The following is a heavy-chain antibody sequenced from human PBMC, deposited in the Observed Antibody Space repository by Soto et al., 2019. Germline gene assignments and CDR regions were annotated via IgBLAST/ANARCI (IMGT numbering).Heavy chain of an antibody. CDR1: GYTFTSYG. CDR2: ISAYNGNT. V-gene: IGHV1-18*01. D-gene: IGHD6-13*01. CDR3: ARRPSPQGIAAAGVAAFDI. J-gene: IGHJ3*02. Sequence: ASVKVSCKASGYTFTSYGISWVRQAPGQGLEWMGWISAYNGNTNYAQKLQGRVTMTTDTSTSTAYMELRSLRSDDTAVYYCARRPSPQGIAAAGVAAFDIWGQGTMVTVSS.